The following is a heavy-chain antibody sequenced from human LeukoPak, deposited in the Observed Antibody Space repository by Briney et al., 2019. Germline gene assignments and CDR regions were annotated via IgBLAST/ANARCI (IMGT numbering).Heavy chain of an antibody. Sequence: GGSLRLSCAASGFTVSSNYMSWVRQAPGKGLEWVSVIYSGGSTYYADSVKGRFTISRDNSKNTLYLQMNSLRAEDTAVYYCATDYYGSGSYNYPFDYWGQGTLVTVSS. J-gene: IGHJ4*02. CDR1: GFTVSSNY. CDR2: IYSGGST. D-gene: IGHD3-10*01. CDR3: ATDYYGSGSYNYPFDY. V-gene: IGHV3-66*01.